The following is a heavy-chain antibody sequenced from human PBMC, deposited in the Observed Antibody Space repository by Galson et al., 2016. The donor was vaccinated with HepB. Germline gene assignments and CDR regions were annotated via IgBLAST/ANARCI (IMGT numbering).Heavy chain of an antibody. Sequence: LSLTCTVSGVSTKSYYWSWVRQPPGKGLEWIGYIYYSGTTNYNPSLRSRVTMSVDTSKNQFSLNLSSVTAADTAVYYCARESSSWYQNWFDPWGQGTLVTVSS. J-gene: IGHJ5*02. CDR1: GVSTKSYY. CDR2: IYYSGTT. CDR3: ARESSSWYQNWFDP. V-gene: IGHV4-59*12. D-gene: IGHD6-13*01.